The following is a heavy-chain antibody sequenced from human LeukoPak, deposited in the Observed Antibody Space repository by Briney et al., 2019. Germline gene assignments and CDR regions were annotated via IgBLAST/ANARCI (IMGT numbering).Heavy chain of an antibody. D-gene: IGHD5-18*01. J-gene: IGHJ4*02. V-gene: IGHV4-31*03. CDR3: ARGMLSRRGYSYGLVY. CDR1: GGSISSGGYY. Sequence: NSSETLSLTCTVSGGSISSGGYYWSWIRQHPGKGLEWIGYTYYSGSTYYNPSLKSRVTISVDTSKNQFSLKLSSVTAADTAVYYCARGMLSRRGYSYGLVYWGQGTLVTVSS. CDR2: TYYSGST.